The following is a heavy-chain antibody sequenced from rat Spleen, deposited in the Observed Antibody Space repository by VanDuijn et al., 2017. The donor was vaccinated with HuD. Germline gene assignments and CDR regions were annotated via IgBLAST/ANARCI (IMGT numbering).Heavy chain of an antibody. D-gene: IGHD1-4*01. CDR3: ARVGTRVSRFAY. CDR1: GFTLSDHY. J-gene: IGHJ3*01. V-gene: IGHV5-25*01. CDR2: ITKTGGST. Sequence: EVQLVESDGGLVQPGRSLKLSCAASGFTLSDHYMAWVRQAPTKGLDWIASITKTGGSTFYPDSVKGRFTISRDNARGTLYLQMDSLRSEDTATYYCARVGTRVSRFAYWGQGTLVTVSS.